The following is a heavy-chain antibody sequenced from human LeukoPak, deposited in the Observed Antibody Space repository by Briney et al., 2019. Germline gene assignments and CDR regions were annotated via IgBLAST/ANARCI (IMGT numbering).Heavy chain of an antibody. CDR3: ARDNRNYDSSGLYGY. V-gene: IGHV3-11*01. CDR2: ISSSGSTK. J-gene: IGHJ4*02. CDR1: GFTFSDYY. Sequence: GGSLRLSCAASGFTFSDYYMSWIRQAPGKGLEWVSYISSSGSTKYYADSVKGRFTISRDNAKNSLYLQMNSLRAEDTAVYYCARDNRNYDSSGLYGYWGQGTLVTVSS. D-gene: IGHD3-22*01.